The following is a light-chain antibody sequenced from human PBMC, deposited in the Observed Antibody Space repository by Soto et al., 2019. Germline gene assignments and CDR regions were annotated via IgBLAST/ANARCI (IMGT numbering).Light chain of an antibody. CDR3: HVWDSSSDRYV. V-gene: IGLV3-21*02. CDR1: NIVGKT. Sequence: YELTQPRSVSVAPGQTSRITCAGNNIVGKTVHWYQQRPGQPPVVLAYDDSQRHSGLPARFSGSNFGNTATININKVEAGDEADYNCHVWDSSSDRYVFGTGTKVTV. J-gene: IGLJ1*01. CDR2: DDS.